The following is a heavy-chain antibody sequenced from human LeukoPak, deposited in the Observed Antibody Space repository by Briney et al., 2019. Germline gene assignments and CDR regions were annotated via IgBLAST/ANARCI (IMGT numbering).Heavy chain of an antibody. CDR1: GGSISSYY. J-gene: IGHJ3*02. CDR3: ARDFPPTAVDAFDI. Sequence: SETLSLICTVSGGSISSYYWSWIRQPAGKGLEWIGRIYTSGSTNYNPSLKSRVTMSVDTSKNQFSLKLSSVTAADTAVYYCARDFPPTAVDAFDIWGQGTMVTVSS. V-gene: IGHV4-4*07. D-gene: IGHD4-23*01. CDR2: IYTSGST.